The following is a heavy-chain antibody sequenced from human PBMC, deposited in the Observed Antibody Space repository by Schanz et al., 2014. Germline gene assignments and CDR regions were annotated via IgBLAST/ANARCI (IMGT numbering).Heavy chain of an antibody. Sequence: QVQLVQSGAEVKKPGSSMKVSCKASGGTFSTYPINWLRQAPGQGLEWMGRIIPIHGIVNYAQRFQDRVKITADKSTSTAYMELSSLRSDDTAVYYCASGCGPEDVFDIWGQGTILTVSS. CDR1: GGTFSTYP. V-gene: IGHV1-69*02. J-gene: IGHJ3*02. CDR2: IIPIHGIV. CDR3: ASGCGPEDVFDI.